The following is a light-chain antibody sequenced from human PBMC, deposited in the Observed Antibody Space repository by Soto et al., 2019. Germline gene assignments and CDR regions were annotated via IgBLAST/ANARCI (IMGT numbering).Light chain of an antibody. Sequence: QSVLTQPASVSGSPGQSITISCTGTSSDVGDYNYVSWYQQHPDKAPKVIIYDVSNRPSGVSNRFSGSKSGNTASLTISGLQVEDEAEYYCSSYISSGNYVSGTGTKVTVL. V-gene: IGLV2-14*01. J-gene: IGLJ1*01. CDR3: SSYISSGNYV. CDR1: SSDVGDYNY. CDR2: DVS.